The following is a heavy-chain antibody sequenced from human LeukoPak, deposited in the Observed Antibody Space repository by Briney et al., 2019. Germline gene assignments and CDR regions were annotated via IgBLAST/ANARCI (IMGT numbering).Heavy chain of an antibody. CDR1: GGSISSFY. Sequence: SETLSLTCTVSGGSISSFYLSWIRQPAGKGLEWIGRIYSSGSTNYNPSFKSRVTMSVDTSKNQLSLRLSSVTAADTAVYYCAGTTMTTFDYWGQGILVTVSS. D-gene: IGHD4-17*01. CDR3: AGTTMTTFDY. CDR2: IYSSGST. V-gene: IGHV4-4*07. J-gene: IGHJ4*02.